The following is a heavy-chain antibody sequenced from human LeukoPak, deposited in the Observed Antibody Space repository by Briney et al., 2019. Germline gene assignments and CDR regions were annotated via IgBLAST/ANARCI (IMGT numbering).Heavy chain of an antibody. CDR1: GGSISSTIYY. J-gene: IGHJ4*02. CDR3: VEMATRWYFDY. Sequence: PSETLSLTCTVSGGSISSTIYYWGWIRQPPGKGLEWIGSIYYSGNIYYNPSLKSRVTMSVDTSKNQLSLKLSSVTAADTPVYYCVEMATRWYFDYWGQGTLATVSS. D-gene: IGHD5-24*01. V-gene: IGHV4-39*01. CDR2: IYYSGNI.